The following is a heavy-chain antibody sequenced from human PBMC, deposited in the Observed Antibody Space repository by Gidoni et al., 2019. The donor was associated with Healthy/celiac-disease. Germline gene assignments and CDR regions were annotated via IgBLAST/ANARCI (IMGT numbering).Heavy chain of an antibody. V-gene: IGHV4-39*07. CDR3: ARYYGSGVDY. CDR1: GGSISSSSYY. CDR2: IYYSGST. Sequence: QLQLQESGPGLVKPSETLSLTCTVSGGSISSSSYYWGWLRQPPGKGLEWIGSIYYSGSTYYNPSLKSRVTISVDTSKNQFSLKLSSVTAADTAVYYCARYYGSGVDYWGQGTLVTVSS. D-gene: IGHD3-10*01. J-gene: IGHJ4*02.